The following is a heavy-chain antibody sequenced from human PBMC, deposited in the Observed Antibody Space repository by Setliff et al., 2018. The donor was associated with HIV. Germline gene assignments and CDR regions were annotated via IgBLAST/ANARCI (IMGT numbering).Heavy chain of an antibody. V-gene: IGHV4-31*03. CDR2: INYNGNT. D-gene: IGHD3-3*01. CDR1: GGSISSGGYY. J-gene: IGHJ3*02. CDR3: ARSKTFYDFWGGYYTHGAFKI. Sequence: SETLSLTCTVSGGSISSGGYYWSWIRQHPGKGLEWIGFINYNGNTDYNPSLKSRVSISVDTSKNQFSLKVSSVTVADTAVYYCARSKTFYDFWGGYYTHGAFKIWGLGTMVT.